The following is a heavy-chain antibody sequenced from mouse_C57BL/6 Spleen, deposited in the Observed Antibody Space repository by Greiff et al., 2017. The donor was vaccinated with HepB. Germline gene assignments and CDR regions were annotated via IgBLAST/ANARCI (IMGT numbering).Heavy chain of an antibody. V-gene: IGHV1-15*01. CDR2: IDPETGGT. CDR3: TRWRTEGYAMDY. CDR1: GYTFTDYE. Sequence: QVQLKQSGAELVRPGASVTLSCKASGYTFTDYEMHWVKQTPVHGLEWIGAIDPETGGTAYNQKFKGKAILTADKSSSTAYMELRSLTSEDSAVYYCTRWRTEGYAMDYWGQGTSVTVSS. J-gene: IGHJ4*01.